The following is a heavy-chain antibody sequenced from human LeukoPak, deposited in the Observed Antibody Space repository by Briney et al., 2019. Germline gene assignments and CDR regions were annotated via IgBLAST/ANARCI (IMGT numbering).Heavy chain of an antibody. CDR3: ARAEWLLLPYGFDP. V-gene: IGHV4-61*02. J-gene: IGHJ5*02. D-gene: IGHD3-22*01. CDR1: GGSISSGYHY. CDR2: IYTTGST. Sequence: PSETLSLTCTVSGGSISSGYHYWSWIRQPAGKGLEWIGRIYTTGSTNYNPSLKSRVTISIDTSKNQFSLKLSSVTAADTAVYYCARAEWLLLPYGFDPWGQGTLVTVSS.